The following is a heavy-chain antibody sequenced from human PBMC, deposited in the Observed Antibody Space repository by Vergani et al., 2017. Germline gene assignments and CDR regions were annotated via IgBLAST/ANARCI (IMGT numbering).Heavy chain of an antibody. D-gene: IGHD3-10*01. CDR3: ARVVVRGVRYYYYYGMDV. Sequence: QVQLQQWGAGLLKPSETLSLTCAVYGGSFSGYYWSWIRQPPGKGLEWIGEINHSGSTNYNPSLKSRVTISVDTSKNQFSLKLSSVTAADTAVYYCARVVVRGVRYYYYYGMDVWGQGTTVTVSS. V-gene: IGHV4-34*01. J-gene: IGHJ6*02. CDR2: INHSGST. CDR1: GGSFSGYY.